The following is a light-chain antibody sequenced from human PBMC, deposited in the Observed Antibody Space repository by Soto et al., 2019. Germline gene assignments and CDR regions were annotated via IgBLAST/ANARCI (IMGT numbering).Light chain of an antibody. Sequence: QSVLTPPPSASGTPGQRVTISCSGSSSNIGNNAVNWYQQFPGTAPKLLIYDNIQRPSGVPDRFSGSKSGTSASLAISGLQSEDEADYYCAAWGDNLNGWVFGGGTKLTVL. CDR3: AAWGDNLNGWV. CDR2: DNI. CDR1: SSNIGNNA. V-gene: IGLV1-44*01. J-gene: IGLJ3*02.